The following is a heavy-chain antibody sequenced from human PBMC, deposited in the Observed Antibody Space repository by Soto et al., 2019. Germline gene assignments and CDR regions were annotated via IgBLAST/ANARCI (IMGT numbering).Heavy chain of an antibody. V-gene: IGHV4-59*08. CDR3: ASQASPYYYYGMDV. J-gene: IGHJ6*02. CDR1: GGSINNHY. CDR2: IYYSGSA. Sequence: SETLSLTCTVSGGSINNHYWSWIRQPPGKGLEWVGHIYYSGSASYNPSLKSRLTISVDTSKNQFSLKLSSATAADTAVYYCASQASPYYYYGMDVWGQGTTVTVSS.